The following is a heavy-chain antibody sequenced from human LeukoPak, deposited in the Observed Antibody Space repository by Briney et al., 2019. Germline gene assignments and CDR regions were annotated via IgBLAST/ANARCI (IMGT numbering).Heavy chain of an antibody. D-gene: IGHD2-8*01. J-gene: IGHJ5*01. CDR1: GDSISNFY. CDR3: ALAPNSNWFDF. V-gene: IGHV4-59*08. CDR2: IHYSGSS. Sequence: PSETLSLTCSVSGDSISNFYWNLIRQSPGKGLEWIGNIHYSGSSIYNPSLKSRATISIDTSRKQFFLKLSSVTAADTAVYYCALAPNSNWFDFWGQGTLVTVSS.